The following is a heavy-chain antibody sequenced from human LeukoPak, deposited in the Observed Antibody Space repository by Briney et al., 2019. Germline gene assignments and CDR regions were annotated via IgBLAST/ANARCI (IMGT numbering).Heavy chain of an antibody. CDR3: AGGGPRGNGFDY. CDR1: GYMFTGQF. Sequence: RASVKVSCKASGYMFTGQFIHWVRQAPGQGLEWMGVYNPNSGDTTFSQRFQDRVTMTRDTSINTAFMELSRLTSDDTAVYYCAGGGPRGNGFDYWGQGTLVSVSS. D-gene: IGHD6-25*01. CDR2: YNPNSGDT. J-gene: IGHJ4*02. V-gene: IGHV1-2*02.